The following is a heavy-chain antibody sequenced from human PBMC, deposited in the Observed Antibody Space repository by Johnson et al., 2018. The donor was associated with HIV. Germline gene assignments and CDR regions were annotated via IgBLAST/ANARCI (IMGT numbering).Heavy chain of an antibody. V-gene: IGHV3-20*04. D-gene: IGHD2-21*02. Sequence: EVQLLESGGGLVQPGGSLRLSCAASGFTFNDYGMSWVRQVPGKGLEWVSGINWNGGNTGYVDSVKGRFTISRDNAKNSLFLQMNSLRVEDTALYYCARDVIVGGGSGDCYSTHWGQGTMVTVSS. CDR2: INWNGGNT. J-gene: IGHJ3*01. CDR3: ARDVIVGGGSGDCYSTH. CDR1: GFTFNDYG.